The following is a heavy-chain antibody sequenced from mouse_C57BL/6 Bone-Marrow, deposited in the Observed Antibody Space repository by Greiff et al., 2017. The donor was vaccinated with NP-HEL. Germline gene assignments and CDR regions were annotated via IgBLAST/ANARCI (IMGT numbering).Heavy chain of an antibody. D-gene: IGHD2-2*01. CDR3: ARSPLWLRRNYYAMDY. CDR1: GYSITSDY. J-gene: IGHJ4*01. Sequence: LKESGPGLAKPSQTLSLTCSVTGYSITSDYWNWIRKFPGNKLEYMGYISYSGSTYYNPSLKSRISITRDTSKNQYYLQLNSVTTEDTATYYCARSPLWLRRNYYAMDYWGQGTSVTVSS. CDR2: ISYSGST. V-gene: IGHV3-8*01.